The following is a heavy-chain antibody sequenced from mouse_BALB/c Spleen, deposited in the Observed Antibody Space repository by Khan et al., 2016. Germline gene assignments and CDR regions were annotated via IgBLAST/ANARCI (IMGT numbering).Heavy chain of an antibody. V-gene: IGHV9-2-1*01. Sequence: QIQLVQSGPELKKPGETVKISCKASGYTFTDYSMHWVKQAPGKGLKWMGWINTETGEPTYADDFKGRFAFSLETSASTAYLQINNLKTEDTATYFCARARATGAWFAYWCQGTLVTVSA. CDR2: INTETGEP. CDR1: GYTFTDYS. CDR3: ARARATGAWFAY. J-gene: IGHJ3*01. D-gene: IGHD3-1*01.